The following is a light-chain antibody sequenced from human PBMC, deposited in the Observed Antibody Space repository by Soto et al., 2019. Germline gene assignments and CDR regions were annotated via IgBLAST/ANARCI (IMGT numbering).Light chain of an antibody. CDR3: GTWDTSLSALWL. CDR1: SSNIGKNS. CDR2: YNS. Sequence: QSVLTQPPSVSAAPGQKVTISCSGSSSNIGKNSVSRYQLLPGTAPKLLIYYNSKRPSGIPERFSGSKSGTSATLGITGLRTGDEADYYCGTWDTSLSALWLFGGGTQLTVL. V-gene: IGLV1-51*01. J-gene: IGLJ7*01.